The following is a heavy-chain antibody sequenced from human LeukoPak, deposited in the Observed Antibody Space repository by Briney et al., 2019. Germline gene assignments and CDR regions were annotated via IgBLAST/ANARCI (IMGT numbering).Heavy chain of an antibody. V-gene: IGHV3-21*01. Sequence: PGGSLRLSCAASGFTFSSYSMNWVRQAPGKGLEWVSSISSSSSYIYYADSVKGRFTISRDNAKNSLYLQMNSLRAEDTAVYYCSRFWRDLNEGDAFDIWGQGTMVTVSS. CDR3: SRFWRDLNEGDAFDI. D-gene: IGHD3-3*01. CDR2: ISSSSSYI. CDR1: GFTFSSYS. J-gene: IGHJ3*02.